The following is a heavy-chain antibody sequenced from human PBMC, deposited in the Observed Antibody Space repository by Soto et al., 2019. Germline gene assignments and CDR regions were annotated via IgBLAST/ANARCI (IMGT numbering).Heavy chain of an antibody. J-gene: IGHJ6*02. Sequence: GESLKISFKGSGYSFSTFWIGWVRQMPGKGLEWVGIIYPSDSDTRYSPSFQGQVTISADKSSRTAYLQWSSLKASDSAMYYCARLPQDYYYHGMDVWGQGTKVTVSS. CDR2: IYPSDSDT. CDR1: GYSFSTFW. CDR3: ARLPQDYYYHGMDV. V-gene: IGHV5-51*01.